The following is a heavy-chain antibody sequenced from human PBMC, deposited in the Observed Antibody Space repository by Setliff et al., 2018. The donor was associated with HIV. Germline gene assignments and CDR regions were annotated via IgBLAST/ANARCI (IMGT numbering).Heavy chain of an antibody. Sequence: ASVKVSCKASGYTFINYGISWVRQAPGQGLEWMGWISAYNGNTNYAQKFQGRVTIMRDTSASTAYMELSSLRSEDTAVYYCAREQVGFGPPRGMDVWGQGTTVTVSS. CDR2: ISAYNGNT. CDR3: AREQVGFGPPRGMDV. V-gene: IGHV1-18*01. D-gene: IGHD3-10*01. CDR1: GYTFINYG. J-gene: IGHJ6*02.